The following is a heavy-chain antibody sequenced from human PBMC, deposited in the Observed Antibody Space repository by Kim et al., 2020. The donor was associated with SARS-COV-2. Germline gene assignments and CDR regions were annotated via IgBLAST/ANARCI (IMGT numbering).Heavy chain of an antibody. Sequence: ASVKVSCKASGYTFTGYYMHWVRQAPGQGLEWMGWINPNSGGTNYAQKFQGWVTMTRDTSISTAYMELSRLRSDDTAVYYCARAPPLRYFDWLGAFDIWGQGTMVTVSP. CDR2: INPNSGGT. CDR3: ARAPPLRYFDWLGAFDI. V-gene: IGHV1-2*04. CDR1: GYTFTGYY. D-gene: IGHD3-9*01. J-gene: IGHJ3*02.